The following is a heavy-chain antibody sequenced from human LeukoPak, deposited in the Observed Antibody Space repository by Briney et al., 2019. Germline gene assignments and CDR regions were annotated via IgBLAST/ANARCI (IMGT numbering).Heavy chain of an antibody. J-gene: IGHJ6*04. V-gene: IGHV3-21*01. D-gene: IGHD3-10*01. Sequence: GGSLRLSCAASGFTFSSYSMNWVRQAPGKGLEWVSSISSSSSYIYYADSVKGRFTISRDNAKNSLYLQMNSLRAEDTAVYYCARDLTYYYGSGRLYYYGMDVWGKGTTVTVSP. CDR1: GFTFSSYS. CDR3: ARDLTYYYGSGRLYYYGMDV. CDR2: ISSSSSYI.